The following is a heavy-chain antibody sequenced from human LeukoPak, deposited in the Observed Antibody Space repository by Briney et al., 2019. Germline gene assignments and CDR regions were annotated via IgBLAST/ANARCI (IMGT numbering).Heavy chain of an antibody. CDR2: ISSSSYI. D-gene: IGHD3-10*01. V-gene: IGHV3-21*01. J-gene: IGHJ4*02. CDR3: ARDLGFTMVRGADVVY. CDR1: GFTFSSYS. Sequence: PGGSLRLSCAASGFTFSSYSMNWVRQAPGKGLEWVSSISSSSYIYYADSVKGRFTISRDNAKNSLYLQMNSLRAEDTAVYYCARDLGFTMVRGADVVYWGQGTLVTVSS.